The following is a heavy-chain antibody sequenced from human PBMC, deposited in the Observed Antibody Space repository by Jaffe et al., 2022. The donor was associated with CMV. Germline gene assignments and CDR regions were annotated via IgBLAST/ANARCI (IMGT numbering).Heavy chain of an antibody. J-gene: IGHJ4*02. D-gene: IGHD3-10*01. CDR1: GFTFSSYE. CDR3: ARAIPYYSFPSHYYGSGSYLGY. Sequence: EVQLVESGGGLVQPGGSLRLSCAASGFTFSSYEMNWVRQAPGKGLEWVSYISSSGSTIYYADSVKGRFTISRDNAKNSLYLQMNSLRAEDTAVYYCARAIPYYSFPSHYYGSGSYLGYWGQGTLVTVSS. CDR2: ISSSGSTI. V-gene: IGHV3-48*03.